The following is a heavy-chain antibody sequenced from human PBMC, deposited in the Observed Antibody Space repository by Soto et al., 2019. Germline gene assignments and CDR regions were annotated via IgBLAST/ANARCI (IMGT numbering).Heavy chain of an antibody. V-gene: IGHV1-2*04. D-gene: IGHD3-16*01. CDR1: GYTFTGYY. CDR3: ARDISGGGEGMDV. J-gene: IGHJ6*02. CDR2: INPNSGGT. Sequence: GASVKVSCKASGYTFTGYYMHWVRQAPGQGLEWMGWINPNSGGTNYAQKFQGWVTMTRDTSISTAYMELSRLRSDDTAVYYCARDISGGGEGMDVWGQGTTVTVSS.